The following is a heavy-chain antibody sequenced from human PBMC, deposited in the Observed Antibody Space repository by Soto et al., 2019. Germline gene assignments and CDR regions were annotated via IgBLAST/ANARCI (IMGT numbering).Heavy chain of an antibody. CDR1: GFTFSSYS. Sequence: GGSLRLSCAASGFTFSSYSMNWVRQAPGKGLEWVSSISSSSSTIYYADSVKGRFTISRDNAKNSLYLQMNSLRDEDTAVYYCARDFEYYYDSSGPTAYYGMDVWGQGTTVTVSS. CDR2: ISSSSSTI. D-gene: IGHD3-22*01. CDR3: ARDFEYYYDSSGPTAYYGMDV. V-gene: IGHV3-48*02. J-gene: IGHJ6*02.